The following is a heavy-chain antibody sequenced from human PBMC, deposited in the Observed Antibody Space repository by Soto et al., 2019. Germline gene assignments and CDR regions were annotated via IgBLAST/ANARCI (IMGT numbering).Heavy chain of an antibody. V-gene: IGHV3-64D*06. CDR3: KAYNWNDGRDY. CDR2: ISSNGGST. CDR1: GFTFSIYA. Sequence: GGSLTLSCSASGFTFSIYARRWVRQPPGKGLEYVSAISSNGGSTYYADSVKGRFTISRDNSKNTLYLQMSTLRAEDTAVYHCKAYNWNDGRDYWGQGILVTVYS. J-gene: IGHJ4*02. D-gene: IGHD1-1*01.